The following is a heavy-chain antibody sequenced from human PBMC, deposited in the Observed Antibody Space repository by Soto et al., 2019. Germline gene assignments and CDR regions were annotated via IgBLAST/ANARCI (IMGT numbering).Heavy chain of an antibody. V-gene: IGHV1-18*01. CDR1: GYTFTSYG. J-gene: IGHJ2*01. CDR3: ARSDFPYWDFDL. Sequence: QVQLVQSGAEVKKPGASVKVSCKASGYTFTSYGINWVRQAPGQGLEWMGWISAYNGNTNYAQKLQGRLTMTTDTSTTTAYMELRSLSSDYTAVYYCARSDFPYWDFDLWGRGTLVTVSS. CDR2: ISAYNGNT.